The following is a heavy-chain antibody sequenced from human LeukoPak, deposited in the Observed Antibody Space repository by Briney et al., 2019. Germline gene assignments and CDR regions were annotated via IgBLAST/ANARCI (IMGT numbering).Heavy chain of an antibody. Sequence: GGSLRLSCAASGFTFSTYWMHWVRQAPGKGLVWVSRINSDGSSTSYADSVKGRFTISRDNAKNTLYLQMNSLRAEDTAVYYCARDPNTAIAVAGHLDYWGQGTLVTVSS. V-gene: IGHV3-74*01. CDR1: GFTFSTYW. D-gene: IGHD6-19*01. CDR2: INSDGSST. CDR3: ARDPNTAIAVAGHLDY. J-gene: IGHJ4*02.